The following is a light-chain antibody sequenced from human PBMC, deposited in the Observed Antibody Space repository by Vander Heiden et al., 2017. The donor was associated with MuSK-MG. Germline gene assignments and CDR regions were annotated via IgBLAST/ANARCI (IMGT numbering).Light chain of an antibody. J-gene: IGKJ1*01. Sequence: EIVLTQIPGALSLSPGERATLSCRASQSVSSSYLAWYQQKPGQAPRLLIYGASSRATGIPDRFSGSGSGTDFTLTISRLEPEDFAVYYCQQYGSSPRGTFGQGTKVEIK. CDR1: QSVSSSY. CDR2: GAS. CDR3: QQYGSSPRGT. V-gene: IGKV3-20*01.